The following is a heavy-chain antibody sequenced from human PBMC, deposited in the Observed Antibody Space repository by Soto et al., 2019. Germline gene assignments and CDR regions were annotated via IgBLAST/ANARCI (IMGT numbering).Heavy chain of an antibody. D-gene: IGHD3-10*01. CDR2: ISSSSSYI. Sequence: EVQLVESGGGLVKPGGSLRLSCAASGFTFSSYSMNWVRQAPGKGLEWVSSISSSSSYIYYADSVKGRFTISRDNAKNSLYLQMNSLRAEDTAVYYCATFPGAYYYGSGSNAFDIWGQGTMVTVSS. CDR3: ATFPGAYYYGSGSNAFDI. V-gene: IGHV3-21*01. CDR1: GFTFSSYS. J-gene: IGHJ3*02.